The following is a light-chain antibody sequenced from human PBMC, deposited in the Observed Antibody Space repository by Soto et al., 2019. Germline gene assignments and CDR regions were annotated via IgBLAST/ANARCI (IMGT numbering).Light chain of an antibody. CDR1: SSNIGAGYD. V-gene: IGLV1-40*01. CDR3: QSYDSSLSGVV. Sequence: QLVLTQPPSVSGAPGQGVSLSCTGSSSNIGAGYDVHWYQQLPGTTPKLLIYGNTNRPSGVPDRFSGSKSGTSASLAITGLLAEDEADYYCQSYDSSLSGVVFGGGTKVTVL. J-gene: IGLJ2*01. CDR2: GNT.